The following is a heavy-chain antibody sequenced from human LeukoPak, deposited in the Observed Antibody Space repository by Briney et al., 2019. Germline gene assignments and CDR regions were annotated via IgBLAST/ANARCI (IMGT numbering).Heavy chain of an antibody. D-gene: IGHD3-3*01. CDR2: MNPNSGNT. Sequence: ASVKVSCKASGYTFTSYDINWVRQATGQGLEWMGWMNPNSGNTGYAQKFQGRVTMTRNTSISTAYMELRSLRSEDTAVCYCARGQRPSITIFGVVTRKYYFDYWGQGTLVTVSS. J-gene: IGHJ4*02. CDR1: GYTFTSYD. CDR3: ARGQRPSITIFGVVTRKYYFDY. V-gene: IGHV1-8*01.